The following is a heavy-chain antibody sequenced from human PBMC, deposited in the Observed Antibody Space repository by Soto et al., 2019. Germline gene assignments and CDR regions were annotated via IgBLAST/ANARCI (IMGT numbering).Heavy chain of an antibody. CDR1: GYTFTSYD. CDR3: ARGMSSSWYDYYYYYYMDV. CDR2: MNPNSGNT. Sequence: ASVKVSCKASGYTFTSYDINWVRQATGQGLEWMGWMNPNSGNTGYAQKFQGRVTMTRNTSISTAYMGLSSLRSEDTAVYYCARGMSSSWYDYYYYYYMDVWGKGTTVTVSS. V-gene: IGHV1-8*01. D-gene: IGHD6-13*01. J-gene: IGHJ6*03.